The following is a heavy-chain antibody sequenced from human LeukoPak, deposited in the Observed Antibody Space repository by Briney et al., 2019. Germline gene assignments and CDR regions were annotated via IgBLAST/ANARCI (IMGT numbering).Heavy chain of an antibody. D-gene: IGHD6-19*01. Sequence: SGPTLVKPTQTLTLTCTFSGFSFSCSGVGPGWIRQPPGGALEWLANIYWQGDKRYNPTLQARLNLPGCAAKNPVVLTMSNVDPVDTATYYCAHLYNSAWYKTRWFGPWGQGTLVTVSS. J-gene: IGHJ5*02. CDR1: GFSFSCSGVG. CDR2: IYWQGDK. CDR3: AHLYNSAWYKTRWFGP. V-gene: IGHV2-5*01.